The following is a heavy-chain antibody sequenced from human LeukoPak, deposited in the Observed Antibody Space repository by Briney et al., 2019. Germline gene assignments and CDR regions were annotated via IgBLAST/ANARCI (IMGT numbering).Heavy chain of an antibody. CDR2: IYWDDDK. D-gene: IGHD3-9*01. J-gene: IGHJ3*02. CDR3: AQMSRLTGSPRDAFDI. CDR1: GFSLRDSGVG. Sequence: SGPTLVKPTQTLTLTCTFSGFSLRDSGVGVGWIRQPPGKALEWLALIYWDDDKRYSPSLKSRLTITKDTSKNQVVLTMTNMDPVDTATYYCAQMSRLTGSPRDAFDIWGQGTMVTVSS. V-gene: IGHV2-5*02.